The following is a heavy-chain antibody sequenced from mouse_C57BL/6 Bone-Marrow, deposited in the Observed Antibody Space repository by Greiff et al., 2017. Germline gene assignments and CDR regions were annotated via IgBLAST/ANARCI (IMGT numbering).Heavy chain of an antibody. CDR2: IYPGDGDT. CDR1: GYAFSSYW. CDR3: AGSGDYDKMSWFAY. Sequence: VQLQQSGAELVKPGASVKISCKASGYAFSSYWMNWVKQRPGKGLEWIGQIYPGDGDTNYNGKFKGKATLTADKSSSTAYMQLSSLTSEDSAVYFCAGSGDYDKMSWFAYWGQGTLVTVSA. V-gene: IGHV1-80*01. D-gene: IGHD2-4*01. J-gene: IGHJ3*01.